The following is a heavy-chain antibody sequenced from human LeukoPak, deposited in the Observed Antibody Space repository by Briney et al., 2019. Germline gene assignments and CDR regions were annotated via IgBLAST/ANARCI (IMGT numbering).Heavy chain of an antibody. CDR1: GFSLSTSGVG. V-gene: IGHV2-5*02. Sequence: ESGPTLVKPTQTLTLTCTFSGFSLSTSGVGVDWIRQPPGKALEWLALIYWDDDKRYSPSLKSRLTITKDTSKNQVVLTMTNMDPVDTATYYCALSSMVRGVPNWFDPWGQGTLVTVSS. CDR2: IYWDDDK. CDR3: ALSSMVRGVPNWFDP. D-gene: IGHD3-10*01. J-gene: IGHJ5*02.